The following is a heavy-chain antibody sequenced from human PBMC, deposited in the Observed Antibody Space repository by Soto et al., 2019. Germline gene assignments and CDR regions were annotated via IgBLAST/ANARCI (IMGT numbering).Heavy chain of an antibody. CDR3: ARTHGRFLGDGLDYYFDY. CDR1: GGSISSGGYY. V-gene: IGHV4-31*03. Sequence: PSETLSLTCTVSGGSISSGGYYWSWIRQHPGKGLEWIGYIYYSGSTYYNPSLKSRVTISVDTSKNQFSLKLSSVTAADTAVYYCARTHGRFLGDGLDYYFDYWGQGTLVTVSS. J-gene: IGHJ4*02. CDR2: IYYSGST. D-gene: IGHD3-16*01.